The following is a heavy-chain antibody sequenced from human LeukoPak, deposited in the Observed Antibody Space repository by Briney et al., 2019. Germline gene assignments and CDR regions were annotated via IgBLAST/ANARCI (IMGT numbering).Heavy chain of an antibody. V-gene: IGHV4-59*01. D-gene: IGHD3-16*02. Sequence: SETLSLTCTVSGGSISSYYWSWIRQPPGKGLEWIGYIYYSGSTNYNPSLKSRVTISVDTSKNQFSLKPSSVTAADTAVYYCARVGSEGAIEKGNWFDPWGQGTLVTVSS. CDR3: ARVGSEGAIEKGNWFDP. J-gene: IGHJ5*02. CDR1: GGSISSYY. CDR2: IYYSGST.